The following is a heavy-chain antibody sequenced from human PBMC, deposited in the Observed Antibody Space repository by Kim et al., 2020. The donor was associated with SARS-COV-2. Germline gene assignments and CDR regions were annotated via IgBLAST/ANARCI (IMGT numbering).Heavy chain of an antibody. CDR3: ARDGVDGWLDY. CDR2: ISYDGSNK. J-gene: IGHJ4*02. Sequence: GGSLRLSCAASGFTFSSYAMHWVRQAPGKGLEWVAVISYDGSNKYYADSVKGRFTISRDNSKNTLYLQMNSLRAEDTAVYYCARDGVDGWLDYWGQATLVTVSS. V-gene: IGHV3-30*04. CDR1: GFTFSSYA. D-gene: IGHD2-8*01.